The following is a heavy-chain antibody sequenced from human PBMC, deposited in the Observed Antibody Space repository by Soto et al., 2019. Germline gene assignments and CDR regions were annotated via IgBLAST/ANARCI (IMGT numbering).Heavy chain of an antibody. V-gene: IGHV4-4*02. CDR1: GGSISSGNW. J-gene: IGHJ4*02. CDR2: IYHSGST. D-gene: IGHD5-18*01. Sequence: VQLQESGPGLVKPSGTLSLTCAVSGGSISSGNWWSWVRQSPGKGLEWIGEIYHSGSTNHNPSLTSRVTISVEKSRNQFSLKLSSVTAADTAMYYCASHRGNTYGPYDYWGQGTLVTVSS. CDR3: ASHRGNTYGPYDY.